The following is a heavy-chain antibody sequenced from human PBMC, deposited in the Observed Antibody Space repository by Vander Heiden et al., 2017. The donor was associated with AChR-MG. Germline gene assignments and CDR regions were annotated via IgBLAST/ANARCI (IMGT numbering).Heavy chain of an antibody. J-gene: IGHJ4*02. Sequence: QVQLVQSGAEVKKPGASVTVSCKVSGYPLTELSMHWVRQAPGKGLEWMGGLDPKDGETIYAKKFQGRVTMTEDTSTDTAYMELRSLRTEDTAVYYCTTHPPEYSSSWYSYYFEYWGQGTLITVSS. V-gene: IGHV1-24*01. CDR3: TTHPPEYSSSWYSYYFEY. CDR1: GYPLTELS. CDR2: LDPKDGET. D-gene: IGHD6-13*01.